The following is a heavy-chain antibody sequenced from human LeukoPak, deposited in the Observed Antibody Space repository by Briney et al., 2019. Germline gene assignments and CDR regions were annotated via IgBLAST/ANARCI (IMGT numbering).Heavy chain of an antibody. J-gene: IGHJ6*02. V-gene: IGHV3-66*01. CDR1: GFTVSSNY. Sequence: GGSLRLSCAASGFTVSSNYMSWVRQAPGEGLEWVSVIYSGGSTYYADSVKGRFTISRDNSKNTLYLQMNSLRAEDTAVYYCARDAPVYDSSGYSVFYYYYGMDVWGQGTTVTVSS. D-gene: IGHD3-22*01. CDR2: IYSGGST. CDR3: ARDAPVYDSSGYSVFYYYYGMDV.